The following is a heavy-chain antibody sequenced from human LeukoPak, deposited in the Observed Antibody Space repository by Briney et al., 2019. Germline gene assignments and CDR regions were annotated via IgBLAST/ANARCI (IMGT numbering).Heavy chain of an antibody. V-gene: IGHV1-2*02. CDR1: GYTFIDYY. CDR2: INPKSGAT. Sequence: ASVKVSCKASGYTFIDYYIHWVRQAPGQGLEWMGWINPKSGATNYAQKFQGRVTMTRDTSISTAYMELSRLRSDDTAVYYCARGSSGVDYYYMDVWGKGTTVTISS. CDR3: ARGSSGVDYYYMDV. D-gene: IGHD3-22*01. J-gene: IGHJ6*03.